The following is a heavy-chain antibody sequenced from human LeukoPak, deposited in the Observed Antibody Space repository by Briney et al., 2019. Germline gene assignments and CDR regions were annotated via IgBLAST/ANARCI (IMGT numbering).Heavy chain of an antibody. CDR3: ARGERNGPEY. CDR1: GGSVSRYY. CDR2: IHDSGST. J-gene: IGHJ4*02. V-gene: IGHV4-59*02. Sequence: PSETLSLTCTVSGGSVSRYYWSWIRQSPGKGLEWIGYIHDSGSTNSNPSLKSRVTISMDTSKNQVSLKLTSVTAADTALYYCARGERNGPEYWGQGTVVSVSS. D-gene: IGHD2-8*01.